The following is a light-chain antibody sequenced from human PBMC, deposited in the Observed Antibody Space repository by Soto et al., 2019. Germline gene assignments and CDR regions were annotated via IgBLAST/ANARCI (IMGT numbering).Light chain of an antibody. CDR1: QSVSNN. V-gene: IGKV3-11*01. CDR3: LQRSNWPRT. CDR2: DAS. J-gene: IGKJ2*01. Sequence: EIVLTQSPATLSLSPGERATLSCRASQSVSNNLAWYQQRPGQAPRLLIYDASSRATAIPDRFSGSGSGTDFTLTISSLEPEDFAVYYCLQRSNWPRTFGQGTKLEIQ.